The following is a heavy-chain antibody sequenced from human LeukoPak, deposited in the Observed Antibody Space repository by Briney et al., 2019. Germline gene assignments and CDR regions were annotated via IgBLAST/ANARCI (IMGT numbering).Heavy chain of an antibody. J-gene: IGHJ4*02. V-gene: IGHV4-34*01. D-gene: IGHD3-10*01. CDR2: INHSGST. CDR1: VGSFSGYY. Sequence: PSETLSLTCAVYVGSFSGYYWSWIREPPGKGLEWSGEINHSGSTNYKPSLKSRVTISVDTSKNQFSLKLSSVTAADTAVYYCARRGRPYGSGSYSSGYWGQGTLVTVSS. CDR3: ARRGRPYGSGSYSSGY.